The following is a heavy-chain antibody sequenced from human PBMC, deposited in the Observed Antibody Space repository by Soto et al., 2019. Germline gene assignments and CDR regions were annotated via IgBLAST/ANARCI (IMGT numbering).Heavy chain of an antibody. D-gene: IGHD3-10*01. Sequence: GASVKVSCKASGGTFSSYAISWVRQAPGQGLEWMGGIIPIFGTANYAQKFQGRVTITADKSTSTAYMELSSLRSEDTAVYYCARAIRERYYYGSGSYRVYYGMDVWGQGTTVTVSS. V-gene: IGHV1-69*06. CDR3: ARAIRERYYYGSGSYRVYYGMDV. J-gene: IGHJ6*02. CDR2: IIPIFGTA. CDR1: GGTFSSYA.